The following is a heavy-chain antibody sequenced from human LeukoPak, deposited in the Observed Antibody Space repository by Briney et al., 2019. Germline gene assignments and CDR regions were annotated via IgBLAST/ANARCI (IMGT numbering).Heavy chain of an antibody. Sequence: KAGGSLRLSCAASGFTFSSYSMNWVRQAPGKGLEWVSSISSSSSYIYYADSVKGRFTISRDNAKNSLYLQMNSLRAEDTAVYYCAREETAATWIQLLLGWYFDLWGRGTLVTVSS. V-gene: IGHV3-21*01. CDR3: AREETAATWIQLLLGWYFDL. J-gene: IGHJ2*01. CDR1: GFTFSSYS. CDR2: ISSSSSYI. D-gene: IGHD5-18*01.